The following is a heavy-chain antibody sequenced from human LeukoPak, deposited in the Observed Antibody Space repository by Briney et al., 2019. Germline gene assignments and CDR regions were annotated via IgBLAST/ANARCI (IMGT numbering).Heavy chain of an antibody. V-gene: IGHV4-34*01. J-gene: IGHJ6*02. CDR2: INHSGST. Sequence: SETLSLTCAVYGGSFSGYYWSWIRQPPGKGLEWIGEINHSGSTNYNPSLKSRVTISVDTSKNQFSLKLSSVTAADTAVYYCARGGDFWSGYTPPYYYYYGMDVWGQGTTVAASS. CDR1: GGSFSGYY. D-gene: IGHD3-3*01. CDR3: ARGGDFWSGYTPPYYYYYGMDV.